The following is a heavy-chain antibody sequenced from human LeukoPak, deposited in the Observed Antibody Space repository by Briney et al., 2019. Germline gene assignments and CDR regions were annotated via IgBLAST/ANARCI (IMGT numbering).Heavy chain of an antibody. CDR2: IKPDGSEK. J-gene: IGHJ4*02. D-gene: IGHD6-19*01. Sequence: GGSLRLSCVVSGFTFSNYWMSWVRQAPGKGLEWVANIKPDGSEKNYVDAVKGRFTISRDNAKNSLYLQMNSLRAEDTAVYYCARDRTSGWYLQYYFNYWGQRHLLIVSS. V-gene: IGHV3-7*04. CDR1: GFTFSNYW. CDR3: ARDRTSGWYLQYYFNY.